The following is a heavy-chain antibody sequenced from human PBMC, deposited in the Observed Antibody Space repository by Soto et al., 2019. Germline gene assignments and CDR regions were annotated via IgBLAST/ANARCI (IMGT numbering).Heavy chain of an antibody. CDR1: GFTFSSYG. CDR3: ARDLSVVPDAKGVSDV. D-gene: IGHD2-2*01. Sequence: QVQLVESGGGVVQPGRSLRLSCAASGFTFSSYGMHWVRQAPGKGLEWVAVIWYDGSNKYYADSVKGRFTISRDNSKNTLYLQMNSLRAEDTAVYYCARDLSVVPDAKGVSDVWGQGTTVTVSS. CDR2: IWYDGSNK. J-gene: IGHJ6*02. V-gene: IGHV3-33*01.